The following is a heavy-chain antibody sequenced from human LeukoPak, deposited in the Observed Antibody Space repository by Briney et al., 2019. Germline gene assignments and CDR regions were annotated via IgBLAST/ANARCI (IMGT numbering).Heavy chain of an antibody. J-gene: IGHJ4*02. D-gene: IGHD2-2*01. CDR1: GFTFGDYA. Sequence: GGSLRLSCTASGFTFGDYAMSWVRQAPGKGLEWVGFIRSKDYGGTPGYAASVRGRFTVSRDDSKGIAYLQMSSLKTEDTAVYYCARAGKRDIVVVPAAHDYWGQETLVTVSS. V-gene: IGHV3-49*04. CDR2: IRSKDYGGTP. CDR3: ARAGKRDIVVVPAAHDY.